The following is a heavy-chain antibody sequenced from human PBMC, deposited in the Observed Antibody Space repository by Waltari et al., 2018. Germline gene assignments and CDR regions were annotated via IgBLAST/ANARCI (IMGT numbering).Heavy chain of an antibody. V-gene: IGHV4-38-2*01. D-gene: IGHD2-8*02. CDR2: TYHDGTT. CDR1: AYAVNSGFY. J-gene: IGHJ4*02. Sequence: QIQLQESGPGLLEPSETLSLTCDVSAYAVNSGFYWGWIRQPPGRGLEWIGTTYHDGTTFSNPTLKSRLTISMETSKNQFFLKVNSVTAADTAMYYCMRQALGYCTSAACRRLESWGQGTLVTVSS. CDR3: MRQALGYCTSAACRRLES.